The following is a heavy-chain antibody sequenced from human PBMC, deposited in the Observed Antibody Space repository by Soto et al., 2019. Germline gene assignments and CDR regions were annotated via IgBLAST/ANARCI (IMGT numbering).Heavy chain of an antibody. D-gene: IGHD1-26*01. CDR2: IYSGGST. CDR1: GFTVSSNY. Sequence: GGSLRLSCAASGFTVSSNYMSWVRQAPGKGLEWVSVIYSGGSTYYADSVKGRFTISRDNSKNTLYLQMNSLRAEDTAVYYCATEIVGATTYYYYYGMDVWGQGTTVTVSS. CDR3: ATEIVGATTYYYYYGMDV. J-gene: IGHJ6*02. V-gene: IGHV3-53*01.